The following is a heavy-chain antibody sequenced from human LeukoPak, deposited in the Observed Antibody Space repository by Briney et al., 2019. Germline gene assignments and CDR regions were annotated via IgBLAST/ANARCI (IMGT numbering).Heavy chain of an antibody. V-gene: IGHV5-51*01. CDR3: ARRGYCSGGSCYSGVWFDP. CDR2: IYPGDSDT. J-gene: IGHJ5*02. CDR1: GYSFTSYW. Sequence: HGESLKISCKGSGYSFTSYWIGWVRQMPGKGLEWMGIIYPGDSDTRYSPSFQGQVTISADKSISTAYLQWSSLKASDTAMYYCARRGYCSGGSCYSGVWFDPWGQGTLVTVSS. D-gene: IGHD2-15*01.